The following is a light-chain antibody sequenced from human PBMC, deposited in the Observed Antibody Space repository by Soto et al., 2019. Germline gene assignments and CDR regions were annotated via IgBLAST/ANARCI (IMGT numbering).Light chain of an antibody. CDR3: QQYNNWPLT. CDR1: QSVSSN. CDR2: GAS. J-gene: IGKJ4*01. V-gene: IGKV3-15*01. Sequence: EIVMTQSPATLSVSPGERATLCCGASQSVSSNLAWYQQKPGQAPRLLIYGASTRATGIPARFSGSGSGTEFTLTISSLQSEDFAVYYCQQYNNWPLTFGGGTKVEIK.